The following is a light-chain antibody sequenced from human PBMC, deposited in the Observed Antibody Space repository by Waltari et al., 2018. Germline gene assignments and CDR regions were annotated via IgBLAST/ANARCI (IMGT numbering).Light chain of an antibody. CDR3: QTSDNAVGV. CDR1: EMGGHF. Sequence: SLELTQPPSVTVSPGETASISCSRDEMGGHFISWYQPKPGQAPILLMYEDLRRPSGIPERFSGSTSGRAATLTIRGTQTIDEADYYCQTSDNAVGVFGGGTKLTV. J-gene: IGLJ3*02. V-gene: IGLV3-1*01. CDR2: EDL.